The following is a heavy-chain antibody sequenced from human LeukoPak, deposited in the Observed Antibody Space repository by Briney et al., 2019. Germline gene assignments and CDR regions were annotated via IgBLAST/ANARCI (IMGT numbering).Heavy chain of an antibody. Sequence: GGSLRLSCAASGFTFSSYSMNWVRQAPGKGLEWVSSISSSSSYIYYADSVKGRFTISRDNAKNSLYLQMNSLRAEDTAVYYCARELLDYYYMDVWGKGTTVTDSS. CDR3: ARELLDYYYMDV. V-gene: IGHV3-21*01. CDR2: ISSSSSYI. D-gene: IGHD2-15*01. J-gene: IGHJ6*03. CDR1: GFTFSSYS.